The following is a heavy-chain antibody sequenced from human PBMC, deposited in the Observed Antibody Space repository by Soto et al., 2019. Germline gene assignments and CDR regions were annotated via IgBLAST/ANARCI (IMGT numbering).Heavy chain of an antibody. Sequence: SGTPSLPRAVFGGSFSGYYRGWVRPPPGEGVEWIGEINHSGSTNYNPSLKSRVTISVDTSKNQFSLKLSSVTAADTAVYYCARGRTLLLWFGELHNWFDPWGQGTLVTVSS. CDR2: INHSGST. CDR1: GGSFSGYY. CDR3: ARGRTLLLWFGELHNWFDP. D-gene: IGHD3-10*01. V-gene: IGHV4-34*01. J-gene: IGHJ5*02.